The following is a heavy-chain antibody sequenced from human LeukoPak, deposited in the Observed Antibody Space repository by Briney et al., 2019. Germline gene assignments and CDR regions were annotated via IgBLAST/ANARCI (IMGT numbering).Heavy chain of an antibody. D-gene: IGHD5-18*01. CDR1: GFTFSSYG. CDR3: ARATAMVPKHYFDY. CDR2: IWYDGSNK. Sequence: GGSLRLSCAASGFTFSSYGMHWVRQAPGKGLEWVAVIWYDGSNKYYADSVKGRFTISRDNSKNTLYLQVNSLRAEDTAVYYCARATAMVPKHYFDYWGQGTLVTVSS. V-gene: IGHV3-33*01. J-gene: IGHJ4*02.